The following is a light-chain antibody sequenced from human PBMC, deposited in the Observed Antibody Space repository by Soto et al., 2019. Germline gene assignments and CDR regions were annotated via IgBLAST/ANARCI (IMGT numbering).Light chain of an antibody. V-gene: IGKV1-5*01. CDR3: QQYNSYSPWT. J-gene: IGKJ1*01. CDR1: QSIGSW. CDR2: DAS. Sequence: DIQMTQSPSTLSASVGDRVTITCRASQSIGSWLAWYQQKPGKAPKLLIYDASTLESGVPSRFSGSGSGTEFTLTISSLQPDDFVTYYCQQYNSYSPWTFGQGTKVEI.